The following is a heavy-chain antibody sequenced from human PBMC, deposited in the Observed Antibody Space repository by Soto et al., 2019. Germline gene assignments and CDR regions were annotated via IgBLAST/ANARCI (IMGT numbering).Heavy chain of an antibody. J-gene: IGHJ4*02. CDR2: IYHSGST. CDR3: ARDQLPGNDFDY. CDR1: GYSISSGYY. V-gene: IGHV4-38-2*02. D-gene: IGHD2-2*01. Sequence: SETLSLTCAVSGYSISSGYYWGWIRQPPGKGLEWIGSIYHSGSTYYNPSLKSRVTISVDTSKNQFSLKLSSVTAADAAVYYCARDQLPGNDFDYWGQGTLVTVSS.